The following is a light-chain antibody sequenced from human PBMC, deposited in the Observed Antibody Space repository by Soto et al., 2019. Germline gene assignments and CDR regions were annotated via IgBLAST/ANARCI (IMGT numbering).Light chain of an antibody. CDR2: AAS. V-gene: IGKV1-9*01. CDR3: QHLYRYPLS. CDR1: QGISSY. J-gene: IGKJ4*01. Sequence: QLTQSPSSLSASVGDRVTITCRASQGISSYLAWYQQKPGKVPKLLISAASTLESGVPLRFSGGGFGTDFTLTSSSLQPEDVANYYCQHLYRYPLSFGGGTKVEIK.